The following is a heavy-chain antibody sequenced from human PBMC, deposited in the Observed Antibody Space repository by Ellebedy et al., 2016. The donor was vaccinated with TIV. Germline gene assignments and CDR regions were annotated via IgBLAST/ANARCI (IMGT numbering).Heavy chain of an antibody. Sequence: PGGSLRLSCAASGFTFSSYGMHWVRQAPGTGLEWVAVISYDGSNQYYADSVKVRFTISRDNSKNTLYLQMNSLRAEYTDVYYCAKGLGGSYYSSIDYWGQGTLVTVSS. V-gene: IGHV3-30*18. J-gene: IGHJ4*02. CDR1: GFTFSSYG. D-gene: IGHD1-26*01. CDR3: AKGLGGSYYSSIDY. CDR2: ISYDGSNQ.